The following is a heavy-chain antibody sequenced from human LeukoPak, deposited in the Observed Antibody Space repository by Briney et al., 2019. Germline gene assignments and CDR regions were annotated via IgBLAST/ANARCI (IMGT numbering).Heavy chain of an antibody. CDR1: GFTLCDYA. V-gene: IGHV3-49*03. Sequence: PGGSLRLSCTVSGFTLCDYAMIWLRQAPGKGREWVGFMRKKVYGGTTEYAASVKGRFTISRDDSKSIAYLQMNSLKTEDTAVYYCTRGSCTNGVCYHFDYWGQGILVTVSS. J-gene: IGHJ4*01. D-gene: IGHD2-8*01. CDR2: MRKKVYGGTT. CDR3: TRGSCTNGVCYHFDY.